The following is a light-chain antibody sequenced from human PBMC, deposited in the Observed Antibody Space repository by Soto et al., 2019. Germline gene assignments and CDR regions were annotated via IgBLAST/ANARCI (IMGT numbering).Light chain of an antibody. CDR3: QQYKHWPPWT. CDR2: GAS. Sequence: EVVMTQSPATLSVFPGERATLSCRASQSVNSNLAWYQHRPGQAPRLLIYGASTRATGIPARLSGSGSGTEFTLTISSLQSEDFAVYYCQQYKHWPPWTFGQGTRVEIK. CDR1: QSVNSN. J-gene: IGKJ1*01. V-gene: IGKV3-15*01.